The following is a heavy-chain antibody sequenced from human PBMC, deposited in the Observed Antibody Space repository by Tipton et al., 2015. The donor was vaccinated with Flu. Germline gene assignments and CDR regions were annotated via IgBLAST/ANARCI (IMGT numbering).Heavy chain of an antibody. CDR3: AGGSGSGTYMIFYF. CDR2: IYASGST. V-gene: IGHV4-4*07. Sequence: TLSLTCTVSGGSISSFYWSWIRQPAGKGLEWIGRIYASGSTSYNPSLKSRVTMSVDTSKNQFSLKLSSVTAADTAVYYWAGGSGSGTYMIFYFWGQGTLVTVAS. J-gene: IGHJ4*02. D-gene: IGHD3-10*01. CDR1: GGSISSFY.